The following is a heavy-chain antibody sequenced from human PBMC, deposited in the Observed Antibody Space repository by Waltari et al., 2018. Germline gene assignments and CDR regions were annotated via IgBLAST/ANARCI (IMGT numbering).Heavy chain of an antibody. CDR1: GYSFIDYY. V-gene: IGHV1-2*02. Sequence: QAQLVQSGAEVKKPGASVKVSCKASGYSFIDYYMHWLRQAPGQGLAWMGWIDPNSGATKYTQRFQGRVSMTRDTSISTVYMELSRLRSDDTAVFYCARDGSLDIWGQGTTVIVSS. CDR3: ARDGSLDI. CDR2: IDPNSGAT. J-gene: IGHJ3*02.